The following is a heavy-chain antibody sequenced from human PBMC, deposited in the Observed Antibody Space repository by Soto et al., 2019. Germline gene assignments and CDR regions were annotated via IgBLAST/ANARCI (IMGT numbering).Heavy chain of an antibody. CDR2: ISINGNS. J-gene: IGHJ4*02. D-gene: IGHD1-7*01. V-gene: IGHV4-4*07. CDR3: ARESGHNWTYEVD. Sequence: QVQVKESGPGLVKPSETLSLTCTVPGGSITDYSWSWIRQSAGKGLEWLGRISINGNSHYHPSLRSRVTMSIETSKNQFSLNLRSVTAADTAVYYCARESGHNWTYEVDWGQGTLVTVSS. CDR1: GGSITDYS.